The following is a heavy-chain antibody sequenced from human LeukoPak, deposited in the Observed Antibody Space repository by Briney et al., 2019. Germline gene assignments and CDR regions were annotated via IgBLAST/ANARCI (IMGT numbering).Heavy chain of an antibody. Sequence: PGGSLTLSCAASGFTVSSNYMSWVRQAPGKGLEWVSVIYSGGSTYYADSVKGRFTISRDNSKNTLYLQMNSLRAEDTAVYYCARITMGRGADYGMDVWGQGTTVTVSS. CDR1: GFTVSSNY. V-gene: IGHV3-53*01. CDR2: IYSGGST. CDR3: ARITMGRGADYGMDV. J-gene: IGHJ6*02. D-gene: IGHD3-10*01.